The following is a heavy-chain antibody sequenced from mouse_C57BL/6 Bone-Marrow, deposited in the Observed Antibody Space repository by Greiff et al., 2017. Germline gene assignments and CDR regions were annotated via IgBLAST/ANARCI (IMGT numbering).Heavy chain of an antibody. J-gene: IGHJ2*01. CDR2: IYPRSGNT. CDR1: GYTFTSYG. D-gene: IGHD1-1*01. Sequence: QVQLQQSGAELVRPGASVKLSCKASGYTFTSYGISWVKQRTGQGLEWIGEIYPRSGNTYYNEKFKGKATLTADKSSSTAYMELRSLTSEDSAVCFCARYRNYGSSDYWGQGTTLTVSS. V-gene: IGHV1-81*01. CDR3: ARYRNYGSSDY.